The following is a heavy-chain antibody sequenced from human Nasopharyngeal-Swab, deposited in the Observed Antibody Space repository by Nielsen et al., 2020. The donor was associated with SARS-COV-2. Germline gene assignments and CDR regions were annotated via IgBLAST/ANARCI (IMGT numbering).Heavy chain of an antibody. CDR1: GGSIRSSSYY. CDR2: IYYTGNT. CDR3: ARDRESSGYYQTFDY. Sequence: SETLSLTCTVSGGSIRSSSYYWGWIRQPPGKGLEWIGSIYYTGNTYYNPSLKGRLTMLIDTSNNQFSLKLNSVTAADTAAYYCARDRESSGYYQTFDYWGQGTLVTVSS. D-gene: IGHD3-22*01. J-gene: IGHJ4*02. V-gene: IGHV4-39*07.